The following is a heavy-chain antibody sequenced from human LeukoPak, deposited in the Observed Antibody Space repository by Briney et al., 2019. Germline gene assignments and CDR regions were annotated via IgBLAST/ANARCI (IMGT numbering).Heavy chain of an antibody. J-gene: IGHJ4*02. CDR3: ARYGRQGRDY. CDR2: ISSSSSYI. D-gene: IGHD2-15*01. V-gene: IGHV3-21*01. Sequence: GGSLRLSCAASGFTFSSYSMNWVRQAPGKGLEWVSSISSSSSYIYYADSVKGRFTISRDNAENSLYLQMNSLRAEDTAVYYCARYGRQGRDYWGQGTLVTVSS. CDR1: GFTFSSYS.